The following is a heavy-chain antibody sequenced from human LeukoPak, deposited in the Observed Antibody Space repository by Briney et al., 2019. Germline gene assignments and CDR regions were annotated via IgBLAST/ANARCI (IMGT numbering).Heavy chain of an antibody. CDR3: ARNYCGGDCYSPIDAFDI. CDR2: ISSSSSYI. J-gene: IGHJ3*02. V-gene: IGHV3-21*01. CDR1: GFTFSSYS. Sequence: GGSLGLSCAASGFTFSSYSMNWVRQAPGKGLEWVSSISSSSSYIYYADSVKGRFTISRDNAKNSLYLQMNSLRAEDTAVYYCARNYCGGDCYSPIDAFDIWGQGTMVTVSS. D-gene: IGHD2-21*02.